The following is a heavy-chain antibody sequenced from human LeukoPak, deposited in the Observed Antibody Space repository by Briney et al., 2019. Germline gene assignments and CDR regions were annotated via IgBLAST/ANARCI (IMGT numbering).Heavy chain of an antibody. J-gene: IGHJ4*02. Sequence: ASVKVSCKTSGYTFIDYYMHWVRQAPGQGLEWMGWINPNRGGTNYAQKFQGRVTMTRDTSISTAYMELSRLRSDDTAVYYCALSGDSSGYYVNWGRGTLVTVSS. D-gene: IGHD3-22*01. CDR3: ALSGDSSGYYVN. V-gene: IGHV1-2*02. CDR1: GYTFIDYY. CDR2: INPNRGGT.